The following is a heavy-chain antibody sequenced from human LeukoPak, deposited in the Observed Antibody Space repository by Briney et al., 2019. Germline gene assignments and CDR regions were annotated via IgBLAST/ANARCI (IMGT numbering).Heavy chain of an antibody. D-gene: IGHD3-10*01. Sequence: GGSLRLSCAASGFNFDDYAMHWVRQAPGKGLEWVSGISWNSGSIAYADSVKGRFTISRDNSKNTLYLQMNSLRAEDTAVYYCARFPLGVTGYFDYWGQETLVTVSS. CDR2: ISWNSGSI. J-gene: IGHJ4*02. CDR1: GFNFDDYA. V-gene: IGHV3-9*01. CDR3: ARFPLGVTGYFDY.